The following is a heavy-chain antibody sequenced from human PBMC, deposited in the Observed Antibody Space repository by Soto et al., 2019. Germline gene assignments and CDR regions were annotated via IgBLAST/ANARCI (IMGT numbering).Heavy chain of an antibody. CDR2: ISAHNGNT. J-gene: IGHJ4*02. Sequence: QVHLVQSGAEVKKPGASVKVSCKGSGYAFTTYGITWVRQAPGQGLEWMGWISAHNGNTNYAQKLQGRVTVTRDTSTSTAYMELRSLRSDYAAVYYCARGRYGDYWGQGALVTVSS. CDR3: ARGRYGDY. V-gene: IGHV1-18*01. D-gene: IGHD1-1*01. CDR1: GYAFTTYG.